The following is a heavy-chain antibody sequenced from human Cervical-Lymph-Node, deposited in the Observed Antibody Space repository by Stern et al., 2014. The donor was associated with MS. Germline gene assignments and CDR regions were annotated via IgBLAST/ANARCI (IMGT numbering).Heavy chain of an antibody. CDR3: ARHGNSGYDFDN. V-gene: IGHV5-10-1*01. CDR2: IDPSDSYT. J-gene: IGHJ4*02. CDR1: GYSFTSYW. Sequence: VQLVGSGAEVKKTGESLRISCKGSGYSFTSYWISWVRQMPGKGLEWMGRIDPSDSYTKYNPSFQGHVTISADNSISTAYLQWSSLKASDTAMYYCARHGNSGYDFDNWGQGTLVTVSS. D-gene: IGHD5-12*01.